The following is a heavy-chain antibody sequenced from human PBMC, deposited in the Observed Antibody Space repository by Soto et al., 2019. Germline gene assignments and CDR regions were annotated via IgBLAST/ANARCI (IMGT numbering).Heavy chain of an antibody. CDR2: TYYSGST. J-gene: IGHJ4*02. CDR3: ARGAHPGIAAAGQFHY. D-gene: IGHD6-13*01. V-gene: IGHV4-30-4*01. CDR1: GGSISSGDYY. Sequence: QVQLQESGPGLVKPSQTLSLTCTVSGGSISSGDYYWSWIRQPPGKGLEWIGYTYYSGSTYYNPSLKSRVTISVDTSKNQSALKLSSVTAADTAVYYCARGAHPGIAAAGQFHYWGQGTLVTVSS.